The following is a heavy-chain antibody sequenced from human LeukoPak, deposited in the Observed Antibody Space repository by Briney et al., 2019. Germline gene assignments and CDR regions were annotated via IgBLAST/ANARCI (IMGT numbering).Heavy chain of an antibody. CDR3: ARDRLSVALDI. J-gene: IGHJ3*02. V-gene: IGHV3-23*01. Sequence: PGGSLRLSCAVSGFTFSSHGMHWVRQAPGKGLEWVSGISGSGDSRWYADSVKGRFTISRDNSKNTLFLQMNSLRVDDTALYYCARDRLSVALDIWGQGTMVTVSS. CDR2: ISGSGDSR. D-gene: IGHD2-15*01. CDR1: GFTFSSHG.